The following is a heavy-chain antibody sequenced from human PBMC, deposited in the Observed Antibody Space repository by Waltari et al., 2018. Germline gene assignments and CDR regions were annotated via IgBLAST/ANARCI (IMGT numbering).Heavy chain of an antibody. V-gene: IGHV4-31*03. CDR1: GGSISRSGLF. CDR2: SYYSGIT. D-gene: IGHD1-26*01. J-gene: IGHJ4*02. Sequence: QVQLQESGPGLVKPSETLSLTCSVSGGSISRSGLFWSWIRQHPGKGLEWIGDSYYSGITYYNPSLKSRVTISKDTSKNQISLRLASVTAADTAVYYCARDLVGATIGYWGQGTLVNVSS. CDR3: ARDLVGATIGY.